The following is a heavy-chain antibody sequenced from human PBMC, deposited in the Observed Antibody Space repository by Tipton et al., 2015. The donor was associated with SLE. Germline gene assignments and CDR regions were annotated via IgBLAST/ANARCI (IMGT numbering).Heavy chain of an antibody. V-gene: IGHV4-61*02. D-gene: IGHD6-6*01. CDR3: ARDPRHQEYISSRFQFYLDV. CDR1: GGSISSGSYY. J-gene: IGHJ6*03. Sequence: TLSLTCTVSGGSISSGSYYWNWIRQPAGKGLEWIGRIHTSGSTNYKSSLQSRVTISLDTSKNQFYLELRSVTAADTAVYYCARDPRHQEYISSRFQFYLDVWGKGTTVNVSS. CDR2: IHTSGST.